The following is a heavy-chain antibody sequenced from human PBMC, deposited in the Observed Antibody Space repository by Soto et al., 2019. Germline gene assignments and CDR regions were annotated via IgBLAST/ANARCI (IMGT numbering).Heavy chain of an antibody. V-gene: IGHV3-73*01. D-gene: IGHD2-15*01. CDR2: IRNKANSYAT. CDR1: GFTFSGSA. J-gene: IGHJ4*02. Sequence: GSLRLSCAASGFTFSGSALHWVRQASGKGLEWVGRIRNKANSYATAYAASVKGRFTISRDDSKNTAFLQMNSLETEDTALYYCTNHADEDMIRKWGPGSLVTVSS. CDR3: TNHADEDMIRK.